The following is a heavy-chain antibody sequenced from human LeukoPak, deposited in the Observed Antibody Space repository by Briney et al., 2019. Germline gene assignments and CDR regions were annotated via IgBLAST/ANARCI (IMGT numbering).Heavy chain of an antibody. Sequence: PSETLSLTCAVYGGSFSGYYWSWIRQPPGKGLEWIGEINHSGSTNYNPSLKSRVTISVDTSKNQFSLKLSSVTAADTAVYYCAFCGGDCYGLSNFDYWGQGTLVTVSS. D-gene: IGHD2-21*01. CDR3: AFCGGDCYGLSNFDY. V-gene: IGHV4-34*01. CDR2: INHSGST. J-gene: IGHJ4*02. CDR1: GGSFSGYY.